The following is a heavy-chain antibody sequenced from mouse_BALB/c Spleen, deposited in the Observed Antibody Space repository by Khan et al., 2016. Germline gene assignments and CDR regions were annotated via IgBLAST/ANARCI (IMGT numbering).Heavy chain of an antibody. CDR2: INYSGST. CDR1: GYSITSDYA. J-gene: IGHJ3*01. CDR3: ARSGALYGNFPY. V-gene: IGHV3-2*02. Sequence: EVQLVESGPGLVKPSQSLSLTCTVTGYSITSDYAWNWIRQFPGNKLEWMGYINYSGSTSYNPSLKSRFSVTRDTSKNQFFLRLNSVTTEDTATYYCARSGALYGNFPYWGQGTLVTVSA. D-gene: IGHD2-1*01.